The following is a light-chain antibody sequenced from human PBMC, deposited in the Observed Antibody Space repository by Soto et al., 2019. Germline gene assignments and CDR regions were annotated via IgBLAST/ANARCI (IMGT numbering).Light chain of an antibody. CDR2: DVS. CDR3: SAFTGTTYV. CDR1: SIDVGGNKY. J-gene: IGLJ1*01. Sequence: QSVLNQPASVSGSPGQSITISCTGTSIDVGGNKYVSWYQHYPGKAPKLMICDVSNRPSGVSNRFSGSKSGNTASLTISGLQAEDEADYYCSAFTGTTYVFGTGTKVTVL. V-gene: IGLV2-14*03.